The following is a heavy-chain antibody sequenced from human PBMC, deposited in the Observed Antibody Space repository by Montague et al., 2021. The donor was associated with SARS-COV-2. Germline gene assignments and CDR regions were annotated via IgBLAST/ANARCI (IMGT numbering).Heavy chain of an antibody. CDR3: ARGMIRGVTTPFDY. D-gene: IGHD3-10*01. J-gene: IGHJ4*02. V-gene: IGHV4-39*02. Sequence: SETLSLTCSVSSGSIISSGYYWGWIRQPPGKELEWIGNIYYSGTTYYSPSLQSRGTISVDTSKNHLSLRLSSVTAADTAVYFCARGMIRGVTTPFDYWGQGNQVTVSS. CDR1: SGSIISSGYY. CDR2: IYYSGTT.